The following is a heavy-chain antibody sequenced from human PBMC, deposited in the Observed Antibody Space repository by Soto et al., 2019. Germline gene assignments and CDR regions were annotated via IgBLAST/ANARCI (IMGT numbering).Heavy chain of an antibody. D-gene: IGHD5-18*01. J-gene: IGHJ6*02. CDR2: INPSGGST. CDR1: GYTFTSYY. CDR3: ARDIGYVDTAMVTPNNYYFYYGMDV. Sequence: QVQLVQSGAEVKKPGASVKVSCKASGYTFTSYYMHWVRQAPGQGLEWMGIINPSGGSTSYAQKFQGSVTMTRDTSTSTVYIELSSLRSEDTALYYCARDIGYVDTAMVTPNNYYFYYGMDVWGQGTTVTVSS. V-gene: IGHV1-46*01.